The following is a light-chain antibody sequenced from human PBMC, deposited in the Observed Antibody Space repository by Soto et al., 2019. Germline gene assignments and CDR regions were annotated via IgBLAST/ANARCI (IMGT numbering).Light chain of an antibody. CDR1: QSVSSSY. Sequence: EIVLTQSPDTLSWSPGERATLSCRASQSVSSSYLAWYQQKPGQAPRLLIYGASSRATGIPDRFSGSGSGTDFTLTISRLEPEDFAVYYCQQYAGSPRTFGQGTKVEIK. CDR2: GAS. J-gene: IGKJ1*01. V-gene: IGKV3-20*01. CDR3: QQYAGSPRT.